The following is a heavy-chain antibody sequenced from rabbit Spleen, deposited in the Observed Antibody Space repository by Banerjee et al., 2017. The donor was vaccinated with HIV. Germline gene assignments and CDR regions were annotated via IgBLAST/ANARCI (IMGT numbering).Heavy chain of an antibody. D-gene: IGHD6-1*01. CDR2: INAVTGKA. J-gene: IGHJ4*01. CDR1: GVSLNDKDV. V-gene: IGHV1S45*01. Sequence: EQLEESGGGLVKPEGSLTLTCKASGVSLNDKDVMCWVRQAPGKGLEWIACINAVTGKAVYATWAKGRFTFSKTSSTTVTLQMNSLTAADTATYFCARDDGGAGYGYSDLWGQGTLVTVS. CDR3: ARDDGGAGYGYSDL.